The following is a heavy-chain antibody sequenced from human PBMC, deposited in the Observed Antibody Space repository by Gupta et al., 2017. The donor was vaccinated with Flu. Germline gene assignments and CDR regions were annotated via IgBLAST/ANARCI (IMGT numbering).Heavy chain of an antibody. CDR3: ARGTGYSSRWYENYN. CDR2: IIPIFGTV. V-gene: IGHV1-69*01. J-gene: IGHJ4*02. Sequence: QVQLVQSGAEVKKPGSSVKVSCKASGGTFSFYAISWVRQAPGQGLEWMGGIIPIFGTVNYAQKFQGRVTITADESASTAYMELSSLRSEDTAVYYCARGTGYSSRWYENYNWGQGTLVTVSS. D-gene: IGHD6-13*01. CDR1: GGTFSFYA.